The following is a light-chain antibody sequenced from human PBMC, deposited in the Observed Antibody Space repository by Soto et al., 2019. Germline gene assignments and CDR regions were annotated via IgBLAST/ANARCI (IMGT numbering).Light chain of an antibody. J-gene: IGKJ1*01. V-gene: IGKV3-20*01. CDR1: QSVSSSY. CDR2: GAS. Sequence: EIVLTQSTGTLSLSPGERATLSCSASQSVSSSYLAWYQQKPGQAPRLLIYGASSRATGIPDRFSGSGSGTDFTLTISRLEPEDFAVYYCQQYGSSPRTFGQGTKVEIK. CDR3: QQYGSSPRT.